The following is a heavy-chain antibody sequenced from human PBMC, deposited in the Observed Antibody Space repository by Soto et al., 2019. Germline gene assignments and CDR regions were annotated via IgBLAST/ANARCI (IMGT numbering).Heavy chain of an antibody. Sequence: QVQLEESGPGLVRPSETLSLTCAVSGDSIGGYYWNWIRQPPGKGLEWLAHIYGDGSANYNPSLKSRVAISADSSKNQVSLTLRSVTAADTAVYFCAREITIVTGYYMGLDYWGQGILVTVSS. V-gene: IGHV4-59*01. CDR3: AREITIVTGYYMGLDY. J-gene: IGHJ4*02. D-gene: IGHD3-9*01. CDR1: GDSIGGYY. CDR2: IYGDGSA.